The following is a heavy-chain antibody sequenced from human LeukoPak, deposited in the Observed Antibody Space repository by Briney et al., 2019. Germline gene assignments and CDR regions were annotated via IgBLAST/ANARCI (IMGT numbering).Heavy chain of an antibody. Sequence: GGSLRLSCAASGFTFSSYGMHWVRQAPGKGLEWVAFIRYDGSNKYYADSVKGRFTISRDNSKSTLYLQMNSLRAEDTAVYYCAKADTLSIAVADWGQGTLVTVSS. CDR1: GFTFSSYG. D-gene: IGHD6-19*01. CDR2: IRYDGSNK. J-gene: IGHJ4*02. V-gene: IGHV3-30*02. CDR3: AKADTLSIAVAD.